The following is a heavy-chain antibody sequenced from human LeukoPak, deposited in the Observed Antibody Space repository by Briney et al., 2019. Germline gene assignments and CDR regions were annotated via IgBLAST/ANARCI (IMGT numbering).Heavy chain of an antibody. Sequence: GESLKISCKGSGYSFTSYWIGWVRQMPGKGLEWMGIIYPGDSDTRYSPSFQGQATISADKSISTAYLQWSSLKASDTAMYYCARSSDCGGDCLNWFDPWGQGTLVTVSS. V-gene: IGHV5-51*01. CDR1: GYSFTSYW. CDR3: ARSSDCGGDCLNWFDP. CDR2: IYPGDSDT. J-gene: IGHJ5*02. D-gene: IGHD2-21*02.